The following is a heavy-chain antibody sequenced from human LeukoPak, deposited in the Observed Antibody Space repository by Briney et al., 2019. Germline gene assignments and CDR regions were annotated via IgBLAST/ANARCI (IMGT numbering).Heavy chain of an antibody. CDR3: AREGGEGAYLYFDY. V-gene: IGHV3-66*01. D-gene: IGHD1-26*01. Sequence: PGGSLRLSCAASGFTVSSNYMSWVRQAPGNGLEWVSVIYSGGSTYYADSVKGRFTISRDNSKNTLYLQMNSLRVEDTAVYYCAREGGEGAYLYFDYWGQGSLVTVSS. CDR2: IYSGGST. CDR1: GFTVSSNY. J-gene: IGHJ4*02.